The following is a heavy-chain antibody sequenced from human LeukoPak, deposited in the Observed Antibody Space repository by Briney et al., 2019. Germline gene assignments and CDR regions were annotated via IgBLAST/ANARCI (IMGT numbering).Heavy chain of an antibody. J-gene: IGHJ4*02. CDR3: ARLPPSVFGVGTGDFGY. V-gene: IGHV3-30*03. Sequence: GGSLRLSCEVSGFSFSTYGMYWVCQAPGKGLESVSVISYDGSKTYYADSVKGRSTISRDNPKNTVYLQLNSLRAEDTAVYYCARLPPSVFGVGTGDFGYWGQGTLVTVSS. CDR2: ISYDGSKT. D-gene: IGHD2-8*02. CDR1: GFSFSTYG.